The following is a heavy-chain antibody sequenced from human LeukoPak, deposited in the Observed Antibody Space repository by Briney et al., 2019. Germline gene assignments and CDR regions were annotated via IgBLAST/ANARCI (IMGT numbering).Heavy chain of an antibody. Sequence: SETLSLTCTVAGGSLSSYYWGWVRQPPGNGLGWDGYIYYSGRPNFNPSLKSRVTISVDTSKIQFTLKLSSVTAADSAVYYCARDGAGSSGHGHNWFDSGGQRTLVTVSA. CDR2: IYYSGRP. V-gene: IGHV4-59*01. CDR3: ARDGAGSSGHGHNWFDS. CDR1: GGSLSSYY. D-gene: IGHD6-13*01. J-gene: IGHJ5*01.